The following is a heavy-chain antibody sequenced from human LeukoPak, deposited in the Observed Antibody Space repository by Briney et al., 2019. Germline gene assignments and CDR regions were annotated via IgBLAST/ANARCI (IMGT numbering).Heavy chain of an antibody. CDR3: ARWDTAMVYYYYGMDV. V-gene: IGHV1-8*01. CDR2: MNPNSGNT. J-gene: IGHJ6*02. Sequence: ASVKVSCKASGYTFTSYDINWVRQATGQGLEWMGWMNPNSGNTGYAQKFQGRVTMTRNTSISTAYMELSSLRSEDTAVYYCARWDTAMVYYYYGMDVWGQGTTVTVSS. D-gene: IGHD5-18*01. CDR1: GYTFTSYD.